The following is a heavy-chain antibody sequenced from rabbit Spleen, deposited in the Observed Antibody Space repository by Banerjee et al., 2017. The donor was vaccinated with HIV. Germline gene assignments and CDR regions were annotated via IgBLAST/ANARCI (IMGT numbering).Heavy chain of an antibody. J-gene: IGHJ3*01. CDR3: ARAIVPWLGLTRLDL. CDR2: IYPARGST. V-gene: IGHV1S43*01. CDR1: GIDFTSYY. D-gene: IGHD4-1*01. Sequence: EESGGDLVKPGASLTLTCKASGIDFTSYYITWVRQAPGKGLEWIGIIYPARGSTDYASWVNGRFTISSDSAQSTVDLKMTSLTAADTATYFCARAIVPWLGLTRLDLWGPGTLVTVS.